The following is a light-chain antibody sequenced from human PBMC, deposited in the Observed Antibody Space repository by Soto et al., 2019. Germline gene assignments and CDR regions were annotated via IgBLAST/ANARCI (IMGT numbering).Light chain of an antibody. CDR1: QSISSY. CDR3: QQSYSTPRT. Sequence: DIHMSQSPSSLSASVGDRFTITCRASQSISSYLNWYQQKPVKAPKLLIYAASSLQSGVPSRFSGSGSGTDFTLTISSLQPEDFATYYCQQSYSTPRTFGQGTKVDIK. J-gene: IGKJ1*01. CDR2: AAS. V-gene: IGKV1-39*01.